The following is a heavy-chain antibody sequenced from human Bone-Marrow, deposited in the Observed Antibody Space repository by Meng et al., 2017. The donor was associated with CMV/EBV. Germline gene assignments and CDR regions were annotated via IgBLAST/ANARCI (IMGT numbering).Heavy chain of an antibody. D-gene: IGHD6-13*01. Sequence: ASVKVSCKASGGTFSSYTISWVRQAPGQGLEWMGWISAYNGNTNYAQKLQGRVTMTTDTSTSTAYMELRSLRSDDTAVYYCARVEINHSSSWYGDIINYFDYWGQGTLVTVSS. CDR1: GGTFSSYT. J-gene: IGHJ4*02. V-gene: IGHV1-18*01. CDR3: ARVEINHSSSWYGDIINYFDY. CDR2: ISAYNGNT.